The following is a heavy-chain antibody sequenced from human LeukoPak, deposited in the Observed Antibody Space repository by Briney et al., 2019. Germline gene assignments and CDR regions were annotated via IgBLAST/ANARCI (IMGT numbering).Heavy chain of an antibody. CDR3: ARALSPGTTMLYY. V-gene: IGHV1-46*01. J-gene: IGHJ4*02. Sequence: ASVKVSCRASGYTFTSYYMHWVRQAPGQGLEWMGIINPSGGSTSYAQKFQGRVTMTRDMSTSTVYMELSSLRSEDSAVYYCARALSPGTTMLYYWGQGTLVTVSS. CDR1: GYTFTSYY. CDR2: INPSGGST. D-gene: IGHD1-7*01.